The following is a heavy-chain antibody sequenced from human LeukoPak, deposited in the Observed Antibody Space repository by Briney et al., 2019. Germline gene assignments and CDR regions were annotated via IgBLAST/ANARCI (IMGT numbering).Heavy chain of an antibody. V-gene: IGHV1-46*01. CDR3: ARDYHGSGSLTTFDS. CDR1: GYTFTSFF. Sequence: ASVKVSCKASGYTFTSFFMHWVRQAPGQGLEWMGIINPRGGSATSAQRFQGRLTVTRDTSTSTVYMELSSLTSEDTAVHYCARDYHGSGSLTTFDSWGQGTLVTVSS. D-gene: IGHD3-10*01. CDR2: INPRGGSA. J-gene: IGHJ4*02.